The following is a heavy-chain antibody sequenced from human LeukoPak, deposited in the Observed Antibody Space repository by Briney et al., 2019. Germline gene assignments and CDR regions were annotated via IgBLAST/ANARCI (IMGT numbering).Heavy chain of an antibody. Sequence: PGGSLRLSCAASGFTFSNAWMSWVRQAPGKGLEWVGRIESKTGGGTTDYAAPAKGRFTISRDDSKNTLYLQMNSLKTEDTAVYYCTTTEGTGTTGLFDYWGQGTLVTVSS. CDR2: IESKTGGGTT. V-gene: IGHV3-15*04. CDR1: GFTFSNAW. D-gene: IGHD1-1*01. CDR3: TTTEGTGTTGLFDY. J-gene: IGHJ4*02.